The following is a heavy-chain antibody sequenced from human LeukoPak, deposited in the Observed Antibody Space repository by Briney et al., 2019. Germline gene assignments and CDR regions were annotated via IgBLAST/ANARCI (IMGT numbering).Heavy chain of an antibody. Sequence: GGSLRLSCAASGFTFGSYSMNWVRQAPGKGLEWVSYISSSSSTIYYADSVEGRFTISRDNAKNSLYLQMNSLRDEDTAVYYCARDSVVFDGDFHPDYWGQGTLVTVSS. D-gene: IGHD4-17*01. V-gene: IGHV3-48*02. CDR2: ISSSSSTI. CDR1: GFTFGSYS. CDR3: ARDSVVFDGDFHPDY. J-gene: IGHJ4*02.